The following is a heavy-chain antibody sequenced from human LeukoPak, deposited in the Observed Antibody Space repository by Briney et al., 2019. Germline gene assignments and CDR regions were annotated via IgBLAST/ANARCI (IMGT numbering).Heavy chain of an antibody. V-gene: IGHV4-34*01. D-gene: IGHD6-6*01. CDR3: ARKRRQLATVGY. Sequence: PSETLSLTCAVYGGSFSGYYWSWIRQPPGKGLEWIGEINHSGSTNYNPSLKSRVTISVDTSKNQFSLKLSSVTAADTAVYYCARKRRQLATVGYWGQGTLVTVAS. CDR2: INHSGST. CDR1: GGSFSGYY. J-gene: IGHJ4*02.